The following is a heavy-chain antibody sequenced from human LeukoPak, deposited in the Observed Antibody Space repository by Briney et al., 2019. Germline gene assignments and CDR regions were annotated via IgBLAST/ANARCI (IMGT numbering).Heavy chain of an antibody. CDR3: TRDPYGGNSN. CDR2: INSDGSTT. Sequence: PGGSLRLSCAASGFTFSSYWMHWVRQAPGKGLVWVSRINSDGSTTNYADTVKGRFTISRDNAKNTLYLQMNSLRVEDTAVYYCTRDPYGGNSNWGQVTMVTVSS. J-gene: IGHJ1*01. V-gene: IGHV3-74*01. D-gene: IGHD4-23*01. CDR1: GFTFSSYW.